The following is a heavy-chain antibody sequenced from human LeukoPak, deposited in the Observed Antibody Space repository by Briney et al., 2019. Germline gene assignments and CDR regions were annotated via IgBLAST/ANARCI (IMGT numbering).Heavy chain of an antibody. D-gene: IGHD1-1*01. CDR1: GFTVSSNY. V-gene: IGHV3-53*01. J-gene: IGHJ4*02. Sequence: GGSLRLSCAASGFTVSSNYMSWVRQAPGKGLEWVSVIYSGGSTYYADSVKGRFTISRDNSKNTLYLQMNSLRAEDTAVYYCAKTTSGPVFDYGGQGPLATVSS. CDR2: IYSGGST. CDR3: AKTTSGPVFDY.